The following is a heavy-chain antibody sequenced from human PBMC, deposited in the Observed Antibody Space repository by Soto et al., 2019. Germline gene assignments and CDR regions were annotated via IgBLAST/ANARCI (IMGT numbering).Heavy chain of an antibody. CDR2: IRGNGDPP. CDR1: GFTFSSYA. V-gene: IGHV3-64D*06. CDR3: VISRGGNNFDLFE. D-gene: IGHD5-12*01. Sequence: GGSLRLSCSASGFTFSSYAMHWVRQAPGKGLEYVSGIRGNGDPPFYADSVKGRFTISRDNSKNTLYLQMTSLSADDTAVYYCVISRGGNNFDLFEWGQGVLVTVSS. J-gene: IGHJ4*02.